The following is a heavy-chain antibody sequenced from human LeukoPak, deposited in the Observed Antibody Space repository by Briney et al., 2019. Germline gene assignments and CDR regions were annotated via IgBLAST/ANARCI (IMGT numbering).Heavy chain of an antibody. Sequence: PGGSLRLSCAASGFTFSSYSMNWVRQAPGKGLEWVSSISSSSSYIYYAGSVKGRFTISRDNAKNSLYLQMNSLRAEDTAVYYCARDGSSPFSHWGQGTLVTVSS. D-gene: IGHD1-26*01. CDR1: GFTFSSYS. CDR3: ARDGSSPFSH. CDR2: ISSSSSYI. V-gene: IGHV3-21*01. J-gene: IGHJ4*02.